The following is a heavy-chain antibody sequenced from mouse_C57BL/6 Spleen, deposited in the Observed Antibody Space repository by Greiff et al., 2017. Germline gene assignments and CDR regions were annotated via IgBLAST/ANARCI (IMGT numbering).Heavy chain of an antibody. CDR2: IHPSDSDT. V-gene: IGHV1-74*01. D-gene: IGHD6-1*01. CDR1: GYTFTSYW. Sequence: QVQLQQPGAELVKPGASVKVSCKASGYTFTSYWMHWVKQRPGQGLEWIGRIHPSDSDTNYNQKFKGKATLTVDKSSSTAYMQLSSLTSEDSAVYYCCAARGYYAMDYWGQGTSVTVSS. J-gene: IGHJ4*01. CDR3: CAARGYYAMDY.